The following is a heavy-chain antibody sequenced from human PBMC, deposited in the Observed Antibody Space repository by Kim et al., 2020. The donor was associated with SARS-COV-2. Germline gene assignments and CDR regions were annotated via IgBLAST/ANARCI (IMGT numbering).Heavy chain of an antibody. D-gene: IGHD1-26*01. J-gene: IGHJ4*02. V-gene: IGHV3-49*03. CDR3: TRRRWGGQWELLSYDY. Sequence: GGSLRLSCTASGFTFGDYAMSWFRQAPGKGLEWVGFIRSKAYGGTTEYAASVKGRFTISRDDSKSIAYLQMNSLKTEDTAVYYCTRRRWGGQWELLSYDYWGQGTLVTVSS. CDR2: IRSKAYGGTT. CDR1: GFTFGDYA.